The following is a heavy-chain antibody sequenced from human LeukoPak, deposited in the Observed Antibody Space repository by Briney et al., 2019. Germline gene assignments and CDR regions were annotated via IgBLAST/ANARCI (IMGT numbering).Heavy chain of an antibody. D-gene: IGHD3-3*01. Sequence: GGSLRLSCAASGFILNTYSIHWVRQAPGKGLEWVSSIDSTGNSIYYADSVKGRFTISSDNARNSLYLQMNSLRAEDTAVYYCTRVQDDFWSAYYMDYWGQGTLVTVSS. CDR1: GFILNTYS. J-gene: IGHJ4*02. V-gene: IGHV3-21*01. CDR2: IDSTGNSI. CDR3: TRVQDDFWSAYYMDY.